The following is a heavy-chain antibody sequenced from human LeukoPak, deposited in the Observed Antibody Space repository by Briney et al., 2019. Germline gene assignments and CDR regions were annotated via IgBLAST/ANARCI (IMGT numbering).Heavy chain of an antibody. J-gene: IGHJ6*03. V-gene: IGHV4-59*01. D-gene: IGHD1-1*01. CDR2: IHYSGST. CDR1: GGSISSYY. CDR3: ARVSWFPGTSYYYMDV. Sequence: SQTLSLTCTVSGGSISSYYWSWIRQPPGKGLVWIGYIHYSGSTNYNPSLKSRVTISVDTSKNQFSLKLSSVTAADTAVYYCARVSWFPGTSYYYMDVWGKGTTVTVSS.